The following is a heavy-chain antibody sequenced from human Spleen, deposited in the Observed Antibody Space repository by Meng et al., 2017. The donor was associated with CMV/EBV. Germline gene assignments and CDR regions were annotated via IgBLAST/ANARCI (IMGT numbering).Heavy chain of an antibody. V-gene: IGHV3-7*01. D-gene: IGHD1-20*01. CDR2: IKEDGSDT. J-gene: IGHJ4*02. CDR3: GNWITFDF. CDR1: GFTFNNYW. Sequence: GGSLRLSCATSGFTFNNYWMSWVRLAPGMGLEWVASIKEDGSDTYYVDSVRGRFSISRDNAKNALYLQMSSLRAEDTAVDYFGNWITFDFWGPGTLVTVSS.